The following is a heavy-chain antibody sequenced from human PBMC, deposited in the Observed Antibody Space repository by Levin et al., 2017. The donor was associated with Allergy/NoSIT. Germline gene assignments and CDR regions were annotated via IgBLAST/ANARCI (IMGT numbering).Heavy chain of an antibody. CDR1: GGSISSYY. D-gene: IGHD6-19*01. CDR3: ARQVGWTHGRYYYGMDV. CDR2: IYYSGST. J-gene: IGHJ6*02. V-gene: IGHV4-59*01. Sequence: SETLSLTCTVSGGSISSYYWSWIRQPPGKGLEWIGYIYYSGSTNYNPSLKSRVTISVDTSKNQFSLKLSSVTAADTAVYYCARQVGWTHGRYYYGMDVWGQGTTVTVSS.